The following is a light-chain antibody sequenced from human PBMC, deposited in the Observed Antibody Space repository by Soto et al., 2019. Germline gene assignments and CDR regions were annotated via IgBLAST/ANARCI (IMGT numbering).Light chain of an antibody. Sequence: DIQMTQSPPSLSASVGDRVTITCRASQTISSYLNWYQQSPGKAPKLLIYADSSVQNGVTSRFSGSGSGTDFNLTINSLQPGDSATYYCQQSYTIPYTFGQGTKLEI. J-gene: IGKJ2*01. CDR2: ADS. CDR3: QQSYTIPYT. V-gene: IGKV1-39*01. CDR1: QTISSY.